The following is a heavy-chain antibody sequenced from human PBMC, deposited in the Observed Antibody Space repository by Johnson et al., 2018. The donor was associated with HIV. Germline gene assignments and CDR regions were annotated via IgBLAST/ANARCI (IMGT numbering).Heavy chain of an antibody. CDR2: ISYDGSNK. CDR1: GFTFSSYA. J-gene: IGHJ3*02. CDR3: ARPQATGDAFDI. D-gene: IGHD1-1*01. Sequence: QVQLVESGGGVVQPGRSLRLSCAASGFTFSSYAMHWVRQAPGMGLEWVAVISYDGSNKYYADSVKGRFTISRDNSKNTLYLQMNSLRAEDTAVYYCARPQATGDAFDIWGQGTMVTVSS. V-gene: IGHV3-30*04.